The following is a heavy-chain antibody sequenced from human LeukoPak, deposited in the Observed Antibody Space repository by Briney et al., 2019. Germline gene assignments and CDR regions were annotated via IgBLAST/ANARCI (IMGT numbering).Heavy chain of an antibody. D-gene: IGHD1-26*01. V-gene: IGHV4-59*01. J-gene: IGHJ5*02. Sequence: PSETLSLTCTVSGGSISSYYWSWIRQPPGKGLEWIGYIYYSGSTNYNPSLKSRVTISVDTSKNQFSLKLSSVTAADTAVYYCARAIVGALKDWFDPWGQGTLVTVSS. CDR2: IYYSGST. CDR1: GGSISSYY. CDR3: ARAIVGALKDWFDP.